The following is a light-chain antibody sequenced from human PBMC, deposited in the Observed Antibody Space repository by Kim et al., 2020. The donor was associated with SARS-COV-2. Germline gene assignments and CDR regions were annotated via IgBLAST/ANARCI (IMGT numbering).Light chain of an antibody. CDR3: AAWDDSLNYVV. Sequence: GTRVTISCSGSSSNIGSNTVNWYQQLPGTAPKLLIYSNNQRPSGVPDRFSGSKSGTSASLAISGLQSEDEADYYCAAWDDSLNYVVFGGGTQLTVL. CDR1: SSNIGSNT. J-gene: IGLJ2*01. V-gene: IGLV1-44*01. CDR2: SNN.